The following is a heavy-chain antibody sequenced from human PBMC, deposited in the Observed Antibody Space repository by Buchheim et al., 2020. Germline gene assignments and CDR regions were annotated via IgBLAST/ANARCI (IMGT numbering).Heavy chain of an antibody. Sequence: EMQLVESGGDLVQPGGSLRLSCAASGFTFSKYWMHWVRQAPGEGLVWVSRITPNGSSTDYADSVKGRFTISRDNVKNTLYLQMSGLRVEDTAVYYCARICSGATCSYSNWGQGTL. V-gene: IGHV3-74*01. J-gene: IGHJ4*02. CDR2: ITPNGSST. CDR1: GFTFSKYW. D-gene: IGHD2-15*01. CDR3: ARICSGATCSYSN.